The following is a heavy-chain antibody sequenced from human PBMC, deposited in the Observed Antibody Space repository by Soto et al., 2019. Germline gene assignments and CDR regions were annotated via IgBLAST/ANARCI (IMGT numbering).Heavy chain of an antibody. V-gene: IGHV3-64*01. CDR1: GFTFSTYA. CDR2: ITSSGGNT. J-gene: IGHJ6*02. Sequence: EVQLVESGGGLVQPGGSLRLSCAASGFTFSTYAMHWVRQAPGKGLEYVSAITSSGGNTDYASYVKGRFTISRDNSKNTLYLQMGSLRAEDMAVYYCARRIPFGYGMDVWGLGTTVTVSS. D-gene: IGHD2-21*01. CDR3: ARRIPFGYGMDV.